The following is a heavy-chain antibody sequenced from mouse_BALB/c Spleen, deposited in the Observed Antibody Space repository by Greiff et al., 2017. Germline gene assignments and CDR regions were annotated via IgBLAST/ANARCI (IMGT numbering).Heavy chain of an antibody. Sequence: VQLQQSGAELVKPGASVKLSCTASGFNIKDTYMHWVKQRPEQGLEWIGRIDPANGNTKYDPKFQGKATITADTSSNTAYLQLSSLTSEDTAVYYCAEGGTTVYFDYWGQGTTLTVSS. CDR1: GFNIKDTY. CDR2: IDPANGNT. D-gene: IGHD1-1*01. J-gene: IGHJ2*01. V-gene: IGHV14-3*02. CDR3: AEGGTTVYFDY.